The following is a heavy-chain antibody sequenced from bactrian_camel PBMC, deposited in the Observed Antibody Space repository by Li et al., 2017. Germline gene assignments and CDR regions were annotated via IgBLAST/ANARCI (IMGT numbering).Heavy chain of an antibody. V-gene: IGHV3S1*01. CDR2: TETGGST. J-gene: IGHJ4*01. CDR1: GYRYSTYC. CDR3: RQRRREDGSDVGQYTRIKPLI. Sequence: HVQLVEPGGGSVQAGESLRLSCVVSGYRYSTYCMGWFRQAPGKTREGVAATETGGSTYYANSVEGRFTISKDDTKNILHLQMDTWILKTLPCTTVRQRRREDGSDVGQYTRIKPLIIGARGPRSPSP.